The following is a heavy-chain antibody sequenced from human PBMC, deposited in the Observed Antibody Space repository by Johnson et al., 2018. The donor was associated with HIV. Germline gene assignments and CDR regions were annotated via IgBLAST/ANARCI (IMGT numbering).Heavy chain of an antibody. CDR1: GFTFSSYD. V-gene: IGHV3-13*01. CDR3: ARAVCRGGRCYSHDAFDI. J-gene: IGHJ3*02. Sequence: VQLVESGGGLKQLGGSLRLSCAASGFTFSSYDMHWVRQATGKGLEWVSTIGTAGDTYYPGSVKGRFTVSREDAKNSLYLQMNSLRAGDTALYYCARAVCRGGRCYSHDAFDIWGQGTMVTVSS. CDR2: IGTAGDT. D-gene: IGHD2-15*01.